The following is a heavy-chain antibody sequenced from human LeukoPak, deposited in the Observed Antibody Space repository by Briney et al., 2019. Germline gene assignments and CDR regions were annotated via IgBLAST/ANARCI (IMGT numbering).Heavy chain of an antibody. J-gene: IGHJ3*02. CDR2: ISWNSGSI. Sequence: PGRSLRLSCAASGFTFDDYAMHWVRQAPGKGLGWVSGISWNSGSIGYADSVKGRFTISRDNAKNSLYLQMNSLRAEDMALYYCAKDINYYDTAGGAFDIWGQGTMVTVSS. CDR3: AKDINYYDTAGGAFDI. CDR1: GFTFDDYA. D-gene: IGHD3-22*01. V-gene: IGHV3-9*03.